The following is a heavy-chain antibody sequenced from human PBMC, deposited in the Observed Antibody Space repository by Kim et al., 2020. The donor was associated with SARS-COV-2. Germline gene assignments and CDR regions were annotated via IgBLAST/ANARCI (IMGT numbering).Heavy chain of an antibody. Sequence: SETLSLTCTVSGGSISSSSYYWGWIRQPPGKGLEWIGSIYYSGSTYYNPSLKSRVTISVDTSKNQFSLKLSSVTAADTAVYYCAGTPVVWFGESNDYWGQGTLVTVSS. CDR2: IYYSGST. CDR3: AGTPVVWFGESNDY. V-gene: IGHV4-39*01. J-gene: IGHJ4*02. CDR1: GGSISSSSYY. D-gene: IGHD3-10*01.